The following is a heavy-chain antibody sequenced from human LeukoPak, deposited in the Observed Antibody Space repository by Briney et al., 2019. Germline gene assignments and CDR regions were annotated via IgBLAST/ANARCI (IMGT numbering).Heavy chain of an antibody. CDR2: ISGSGGST. CDR3: AKGHRDIVVVPAAVIWFDS. J-gene: IGHJ5*01. D-gene: IGHD2-2*01. Sequence: GGSLRLSCAASGFTFSSYAMSWVRQAPGKGLEWVSAISGSGGSTYYADSVKGRFTISRDNSKNTLSLQMNSLRAEDRAEYYCAKGHRDIVVVPAAVIWFDSWGQGTLVTVSS. V-gene: IGHV3-23*01. CDR1: GFTFSSYA.